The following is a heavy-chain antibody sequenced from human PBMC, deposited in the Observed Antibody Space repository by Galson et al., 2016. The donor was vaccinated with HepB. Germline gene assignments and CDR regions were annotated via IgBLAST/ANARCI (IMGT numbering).Heavy chain of an antibody. D-gene: IGHD1-14*01. CDR1: GGSISSGGYS. V-gene: IGHV4-30-2*01. CDR2: IYHSGST. J-gene: IGHJ5*02. CDR3: ARGGTGTTDNWFDP. Sequence: TLSLTCAVSGGSISSGGYSWSWIRQPPGKGLEWIGYIYHSGSTYYNPSLKSRVTISVDRSKTQFSLKLSSVTAADTAVYYCARGGTGTTDNWFDPWGQGTLVTVSS.